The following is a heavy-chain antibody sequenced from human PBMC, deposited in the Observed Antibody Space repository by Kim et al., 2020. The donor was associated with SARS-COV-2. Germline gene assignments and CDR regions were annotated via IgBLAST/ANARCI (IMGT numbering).Heavy chain of an antibody. D-gene: IGHD3-22*01. CDR3: ARIPAYYYDSSGPFDI. V-gene: IGHV5-51*01. J-gene: IGHJ3*02. Sequence: SFQGQVTISADKSISTAYLQWSSLKASDTAMYYCARIPAYYYDSSGPFDIWGQGTMVTVSS.